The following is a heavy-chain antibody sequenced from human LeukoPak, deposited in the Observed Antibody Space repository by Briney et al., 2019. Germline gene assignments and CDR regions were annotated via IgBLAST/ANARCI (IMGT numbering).Heavy chain of an antibody. CDR1: GFTFSSYA. D-gene: IGHD3-22*01. Sequence: PGRSLRLSCAASGFTFSSYAMHWVRQAPGKGLEWVAVISYDGSNKYYAVSVKGRFTISRDNSKNTLYLQMNSLRVEDTAVYYCARDYYGPWGQGTLVTVSS. CDR3: ARDYYGP. V-gene: IGHV3-30*01. J-gene: IGHJ5*02. CDR2: ISYDGSNK.